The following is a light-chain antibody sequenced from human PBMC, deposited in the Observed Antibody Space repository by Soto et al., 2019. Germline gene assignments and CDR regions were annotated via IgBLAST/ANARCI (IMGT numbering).Light chain of an antibody. V-gene: IGLV1-44*01. CDR3: ATWDDSLNGWV. Sequence: QSVLTQPPSASGTPGQRVTISCSGSSSNIGSNIVNWYQHLPGTAPKLLIYSNYQRPSGVPDRFSGSRSGTSASLAISGLQSEDEADYYCATWDDSLNGWVFGGGTQLTVL. CDR1: SSNIGSNI. CDR2: SNY. J-gene: IGLJ3*02.